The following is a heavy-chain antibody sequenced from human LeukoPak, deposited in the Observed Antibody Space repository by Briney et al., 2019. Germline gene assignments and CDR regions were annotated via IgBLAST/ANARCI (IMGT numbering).Heavy chain of an antibody. Sequence: PGGSLRLSCAASGFTFSSYEMNWVRQAPGKGLEWASYISSSGSTIYYAGSVKGRFTISRDNAKNSLYLQMNSLRAEDTAVYYCARKIGFDYWGQGTLVTVSS. CDR1: GFTFSSYE. CDR3: ARKIGFDY. CDR2: ISSSGSTI. J-gene: IGHJ4*02. D-gene: IGHD3-22*01. V-gene: IGHV3-48*03.